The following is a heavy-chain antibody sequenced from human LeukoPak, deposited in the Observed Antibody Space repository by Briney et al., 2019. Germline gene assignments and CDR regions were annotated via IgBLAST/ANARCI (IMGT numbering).Heavy chain of an antibody. Sequence: SETLSLTCNVSGGSISPYYWSWIRQVPGKGVEWIGYLYYTGDTKYNPSLKSRVTISVDTSKNQFSLKLRSVTAADTAVYYCARGPWAWFDPWGQGTLVTVSS. CDR3: ARGPWAWFDP. J-gene: IGHJ5*02. CDR2: LYYTGDT. D-gene: IGHD7-27*01. CDR1: GGSISPYY. V-gene: IGHV4-59*01.